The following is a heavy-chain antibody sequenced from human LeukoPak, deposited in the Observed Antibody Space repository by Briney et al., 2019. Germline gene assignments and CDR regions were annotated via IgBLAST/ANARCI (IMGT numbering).Heavy chain of an antibody. Sequence: GGSLRLSCVASGFTVSSNYMSWVRQAPGKGLEWVSVIYSGGSTYYADSVKGRFTFSRDNSKNTLYLQMNSLRAEDTAVYYCARESNGLRVGNAFDIWGQGTMVTVSS. CDR1: GFTVSSNY. CDR2: IYSGGST. V-gene: IGHV3-66*01. D-gene: IGHD2-8*01. J-gene: IGHJ3*02. CDR3: ARESNGLRVGNAFDI.